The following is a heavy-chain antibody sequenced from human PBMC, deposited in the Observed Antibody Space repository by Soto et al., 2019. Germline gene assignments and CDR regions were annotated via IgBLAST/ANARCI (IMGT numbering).Heavy chain of an antibody. V-gene: IGHV1-69*01. CDR1: GDTFSSYA. CDR2: IIPTFGTV. Sequence: QLVQSGPEVKKPGSSVKVSCKSVGDTFSSYAVSWVRQAPGQGLEWMGGIIPTFGTVNYAQKFQGRATITADESTRLSYMELSSLKSEDTAVYYCAREAGHYGHPYFDYWGQGTLISVSS. J-gene: IGHJ4*02. CDR3: AREAGHYGHPYFDY. D-gene: IGHD3-10*01.